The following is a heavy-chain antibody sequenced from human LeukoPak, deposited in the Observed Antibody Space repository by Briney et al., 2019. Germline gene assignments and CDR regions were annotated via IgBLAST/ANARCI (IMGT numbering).Heavy chain of an antibody. D-gene: IGHD6-13*01. V-gene: IGHV1-8*01. CDR2: MNPNSGNT. Sequence: ASVKVSCKASGYTFTSYDINWVRQATGQGLEWMGWMNPNSGNTGYEQKFQGRVTMTRNTSISTAYMELSSLRPEDTAVYYCARGPQYSSSWYSLSYYYYYYMDVWGKGTTVTISS. CDR1: GYTFTSYD. CDR3: ARGPQYSSSWYSLSYYYYYYMDV. J-gene: IGHJ6*03.